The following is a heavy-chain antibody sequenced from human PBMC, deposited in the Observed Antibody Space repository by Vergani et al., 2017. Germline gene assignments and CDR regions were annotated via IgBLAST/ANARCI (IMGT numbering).Heavy chain of an antibody. V-gene: IGHV7-4-1*02. D-gene: IGHD5-24*01. CDR1: GHTFSNYE. J-gene: IGHJ4*02. Sequence: QVQLVQSGSELKKPGASVKVSCKTSGHTFSNYEMNWVRQAPGQRLEWMGWINTKTGNPTYAQDFTGRFVFSLDTSVSTDYLEINNLQPEDSAVYFCATASWAQLWVLKHWGQGTRVTVSS. CDR3: ATASWAQLWVLKH. CDR2: INTKTGNP.